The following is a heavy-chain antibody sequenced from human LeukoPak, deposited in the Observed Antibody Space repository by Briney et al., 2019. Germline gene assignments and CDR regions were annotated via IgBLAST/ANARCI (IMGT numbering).Heavy chain of an antibody. V-gene: IGHV4-34*01. J-gene: IGHJ5*02. D-gene: IGHD6-13*01. CDR2: INHSGST. Sequence: SETLSLTCAVYGGSFSGYYWSWIRQPPGKGLEWIGEINHSGSTNYNPSLKSRVTISVDTSKNQFSLKLSSVTAADTAVYYCARGFKASSWYTRPTDNWFDPWGQGTLVTVSS. CDR3: ARGFKASSWYTRPTDNWFDP. CDR1: GGSFSGYY.